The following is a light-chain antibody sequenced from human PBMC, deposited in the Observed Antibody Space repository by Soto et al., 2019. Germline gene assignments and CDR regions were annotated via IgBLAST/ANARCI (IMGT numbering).Light chain of an antibody. CDR3: CSFAGSSTS. V-gene: IGLV2-23*01. CDR1: SSDVGSYNL. CDR2: EGN. Sequence: QSALTQPASVSGSPGQSITMSCAGASSDVGSYNLVSWYQQHPGKAPKLIIYEGNKRPSGVSNRFSGSESGNTASLTISGLQAEDAADYYCCSFAGSSTSFGGGTQLTVL. J-gene: IGLJ2*01.